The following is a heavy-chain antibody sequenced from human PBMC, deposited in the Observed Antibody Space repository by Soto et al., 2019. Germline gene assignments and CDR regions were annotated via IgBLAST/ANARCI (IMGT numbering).Heavy chain of an antibody. J-gene: IGHJ4*02. D-gene: IGHD4-17*01. V-gene: IGHV4-34*01. Sequence: QVQLQQWGAGLLKPSETLSLTCAVYGRSFSGYYWSWIRQPPGKGLEWIGEINHSGSTNYNPSLKWRLTISVDTSQNQFSLNLSSVTAADTAVYYCARAYGGNSGVFAYWGQGTLVTVSS. CDR3: ARAYGGNSGVFAY. CDR2: INHSGST. CDR1: GRSFSGYY.